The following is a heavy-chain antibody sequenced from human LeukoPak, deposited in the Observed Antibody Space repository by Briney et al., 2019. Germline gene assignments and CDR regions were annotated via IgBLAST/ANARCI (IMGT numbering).Heavy chain of an antibody. CDR1: GFTFSSYA. V-gene: IGHV3-23*01. J-gene: IGHJ4*02. CDR2: ISGSGGST. Sequence: PGGSLRLSCAAFGFTFSSYAMSWVRQAPGKGLEWVSAISGSGGSTYYADSVKGRFTISRDNSKNTLYLQMNSLRAEDTAVYYCAKLTGDSPKFDYWGQGTLVTVSS. D-gene: IGHD7-27*01. CDR3: AKLTGDSPKFDY.